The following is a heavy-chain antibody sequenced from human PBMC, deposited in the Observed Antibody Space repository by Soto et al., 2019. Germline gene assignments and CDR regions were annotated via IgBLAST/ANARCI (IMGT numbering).Heavy chain of an antibody. J-gene: IGHJ6*02. CDR2: IYPGDSDI. CDR1: GYRFSTYW. D-gene: IGHD6-25*01. Sequence: GESLKISCKGSGYRFSTYWIGWVRQMPGKGLEWMGIIYPGDSDIRYSPSFQGQVTISADKSISTAYLQWSSLKASDTAMYYCARRSEFYYYYYGMDVWGQGTTVTVSS. CDR3: ARRSEFYYYYYGMDV. V-gene: IGHV5-51*01.